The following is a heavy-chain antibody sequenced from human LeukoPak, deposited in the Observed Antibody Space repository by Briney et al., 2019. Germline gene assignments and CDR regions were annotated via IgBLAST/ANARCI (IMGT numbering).Heavy chain of an antibody. Sequence: GGSLRLSCAASGFTFSSYGMHWVRQAPGKGLEWVAVIWYDGSNKYYADSVKGRFTISRDSSKNTLYLQMNSLRAEDTAVYYCARDQAATATYFDYWGQGTLVTVSS. CDR2: IWYDGSNK. CDR3: ARDQAATATYFDY. D-gene: IGHD6-25*01. J-gene: IGHJ4*02. CDR1: GFTFSSYG. V-gene: IGHV3-33*01.